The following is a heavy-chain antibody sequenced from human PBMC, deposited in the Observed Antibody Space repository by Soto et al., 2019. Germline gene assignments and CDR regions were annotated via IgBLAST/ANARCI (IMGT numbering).Heavy chain of an antibody. J-gene: IGHJ6*04. V-gene: IGHV1-46*01. D-gene: IGHD2-8*01. CDR2: MNPSGGRT. Sequence: ASVKVSCKASGYTFTSYYIHWVRQAPGQGPEWMGIMNPSGGRTSYAQRFQGRVTMTTDTSTSTVYMELNSLRSDDTAVYYCASPGCNGPRYYYGMDDWGKGTTVTVAS. CDR3: ASPGCNGPRYYYGMDD. CDR1: GYTFTSYY.